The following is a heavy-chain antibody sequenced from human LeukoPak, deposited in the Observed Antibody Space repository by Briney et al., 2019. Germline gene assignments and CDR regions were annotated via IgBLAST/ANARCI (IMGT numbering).Heavy chain of an antibody. D-gene: IGHD6-13*01. J-gene: IGHJ5*02. CDR1: GGSISNDF. V-gene: IGHV4-59*08. CDR2: ISYSGIT. CDR3: AGDIAAINIPGSRLDP. Sequence: PSETLSLTCTVSGGSISNDFWSWIRQPPGKGLEWIGYISYSGITNYNPSLKSRVTISVDPSKNQFSLGLRSVTAADTAVYFCAGDIAAINIPGSRLDPWGQGTLVTVSS.